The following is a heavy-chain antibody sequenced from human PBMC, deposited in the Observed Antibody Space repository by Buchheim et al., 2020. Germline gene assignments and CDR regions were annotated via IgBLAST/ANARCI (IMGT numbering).Heavy chain of an antibody. CDR3: AKDPSTSCPDSLCDY. Sequence: EVQLLESGGGLVQPGGSVRLSCAASGFAFSTFAMNWVRQAPGRGLEWVSGISATGDSTYYADSVKGRFTHSRDNSKNKLYLQMNSLRAEDTAVYYCAKDPSTSCPDSLCDYWGQRTL. CDR1: GFAFSTFA. CDR2: ISATGDST. J-gene: IGHJ4*02. V-gene: IGHV3-23*01. D-gene: IGHD2-2*01.